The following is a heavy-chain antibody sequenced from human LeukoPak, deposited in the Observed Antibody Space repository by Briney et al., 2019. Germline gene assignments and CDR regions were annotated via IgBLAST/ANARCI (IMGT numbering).Heavy chain of an antibody. D-gene: IGHD3-16*01. CDR3: ARGGGSLDYFDY. CDR1: GGSISSSSYY. CDR2: IYYSGST. J-gene: IGHJ4*02. Sequence: SETLSLTCTVSGGSISSSSYYWGWIRRPPGKGLEWIGSIYYSGSTYYNPSLKSRVTISVDTSKNQFSLKLSSVTAADTAVYYCARGGGSLDYFDYWGQGTLVTVSS. V-gene: IGHV4-39*07.